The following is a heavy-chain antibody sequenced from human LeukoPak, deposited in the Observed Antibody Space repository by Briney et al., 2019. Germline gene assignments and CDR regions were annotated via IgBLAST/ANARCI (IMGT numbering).Heavy chain of an antibody. D-gene: IGHD4-23*01. Sequence: HGKSLKISCKGSGYTFTNYWIGWVRQMPGKGLEFMGIINPGDSDTRYSPSFQGQVTISADKSISTTYLQWSSLKASDSAVYYCARERWGNLEYWGQGTLVTVSS. CDR3: ARERWGNLEY. CDR1: GYTFTNYW. V-gene: IGHV5-51*01. J-gene: IGHJ4*02. CDR2: INPGDSDT.